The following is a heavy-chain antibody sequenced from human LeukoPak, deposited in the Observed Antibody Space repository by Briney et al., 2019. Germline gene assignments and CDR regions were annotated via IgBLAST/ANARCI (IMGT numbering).Heavy chain of an antibody. CDR1: GFTFSSYS. V-gene: IGHV3-21*01. D-gene: IGHD6-13*01. Sequence: GGSLRLSCAASGFTFSSYSMNWVRQAPGKGLEWVSSISSSSSYIYYADSVKGRFTISRDNAKNSLYLQMNSLRAEDTAVYYCARDMSIAAAGTHRGDYRGQGTLVTVSS. CDR2: ISSSSSYI. CDR3: ARDMSIAAAGTHRGDY. J-gene: IGHJ4*02.